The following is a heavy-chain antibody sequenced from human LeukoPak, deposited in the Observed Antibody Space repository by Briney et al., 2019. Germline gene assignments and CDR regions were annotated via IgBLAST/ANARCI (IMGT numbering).Heavy chain of an antibody. V-gene: IGHV3-74*01. Sequence: GGSLRLSCAASGFIFTSYWMHWVRQDPGKGLVWVSRINGDGSSITYADSVKGRFTISRDNSKNTLYLQMNSLRAEDTAVYYCAKAVATRSLAFDYWGQGTLVTVSS. CDR1: GFIFTSYW. J-gene: IGHJ4*02. CDR2: INGDGSSI. CDR3: AKAVATRSLAFDY. D-gene: IGHD5-12*01.